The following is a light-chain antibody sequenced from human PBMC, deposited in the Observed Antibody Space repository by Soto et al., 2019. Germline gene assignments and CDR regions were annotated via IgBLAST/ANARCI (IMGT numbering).Light chain of an antibody. Sequence: QAVVTQPPSVSAAPGQKVTISCSGSGSNIGNHYVSWYQQFPGTAPRLLIYDNNQRPSGIPDRFSGSRSGTSATLGITGLQTGDEADYYCQSYDSSLSRRWVFGGGTKLTVL. CDR3: QSYDSSLSRRWV. CDR1: GSNIGNHY. CDR2: DNN. J-gene: IGLJ3*02. V-gene: IGLV1-51*01.